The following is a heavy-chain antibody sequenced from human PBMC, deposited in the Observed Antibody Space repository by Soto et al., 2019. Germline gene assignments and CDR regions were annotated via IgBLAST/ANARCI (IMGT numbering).Heavy chain of an antibody. D-gene: IGHD6-6*01. CDR1: GGSISSYY. Sequence: QVKLQESGPGLVKPSETLSLTCTVSGGSISSYYWSWIRQPPGKGLEWIGYIYYSGSTNDHPSLKCRVSISVDPSKNQFTLKLSSVTAADTAVYYCARQKYSSPDEFDYWGQGTLVTVSS. CDR2: IYYSGST. V-gene: IGHV4-59*01. J-gene: IGHJ4*02. CDR3: ARQKYSSPDEFDY.